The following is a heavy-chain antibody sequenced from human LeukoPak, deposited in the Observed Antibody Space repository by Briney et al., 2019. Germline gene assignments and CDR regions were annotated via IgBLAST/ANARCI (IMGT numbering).Heavy chain of an antibody. CDR2: IYYSGST. D-gene: IGHD3-10*01. CDR3: ARKVGGSGELWY. CDR1: GGSISSGGYY. V-gene: IGHV4-31*03. Sequence: SQTLSLTCTVSGGSISSGGYYWSWISQHPGKGLEWIGYIYYSGSTYYNPSLKSRVTISVDTSKNQFSLKLSSVTAADTAVYYCARKVGGSGELWYWGQGTLVTVSS. J-gene: IGHJ4*02.